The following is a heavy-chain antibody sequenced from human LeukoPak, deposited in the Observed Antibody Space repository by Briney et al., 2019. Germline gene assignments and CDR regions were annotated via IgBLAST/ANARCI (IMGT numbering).Heavy chain of an antibody. CDR2: IYSAGST. V-gene: IGHV3-66*01. D-gene: IGHD4-11*01. CDR1: GFTVSSNY. J-gene: IGHJ5*02. CDR3: ARGLLRLGGWFDP. Sequence: PGGSLRLSCAASGFTVSSNYMSWVRQAPGKGLEWVSVIYSAGSTYYADSVKGRFTISRDNSKNTLYLQMNSLRAEDTAVYYCARGLLRLGGWFDPWGQGTLVTVSS.